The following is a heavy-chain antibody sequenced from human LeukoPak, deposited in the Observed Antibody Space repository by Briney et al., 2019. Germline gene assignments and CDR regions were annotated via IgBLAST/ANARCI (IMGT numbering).Heavy chain of an antibody. CDR3: AKGGYFDYYYGMDV. V-gene: IGHV3-30*18. Sequence: GGSLRLSCAASGFTFSSYGMHWVRQAPGKGLEWVAVISYDGSNKYYADSVKGRFTISRDNSKNTLYLQMNSLRAEDTAVYYCAKGGYFDYYYGMDVWGQGTTVTVSS. D-gene: IGHD3-9*01. J-gene: IGHJ6*02. CDR1: GFTFSSYG. CDR2: ISYDGSNK.